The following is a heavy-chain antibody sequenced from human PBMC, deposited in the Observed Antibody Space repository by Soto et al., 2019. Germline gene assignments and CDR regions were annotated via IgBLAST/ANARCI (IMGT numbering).Heavy chain of an antibody. Sequence: LRLSCAASGFTFSSYEMNWVRQAPGKGLEWVSYISSSGSTIYYADSVKGRFTISRDNAKNTLYLQMNSLRAEDTAVYYCAKGRDYDFWSGYPDYWGQGTLVTVPS. J-gene: IGHJ4*02. D-gene: IGHD3-3*01. CDR2: ISSSGSTI. CDR3: AKGRDYDFWSGYPDY. CDR1: GFTFSSYE. V-gene: IGHV3-48*03.